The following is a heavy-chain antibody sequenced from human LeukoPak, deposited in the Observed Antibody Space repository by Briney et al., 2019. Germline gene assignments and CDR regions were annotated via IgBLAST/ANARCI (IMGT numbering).Heavy chain of an antibody. CDR2: IYLGDSDT. D-gene: IGHD5-24*01. J-gene: IGHJ4*02. CDR3: ARGGDGYKSYNHLFDY. V-gene: IGHV5-51*07. Sequence: GESLKISCKGSGYRFTSHWIGWVHQLPGKGLEWMGIIYLGDSDTRYSPSFQGQVTISADKSISTAYLQWSSLKASDTAMYYCARGGDGYKSYNHLFDYWGQGTLVTVSS. CDR1: GYRFTSHW.